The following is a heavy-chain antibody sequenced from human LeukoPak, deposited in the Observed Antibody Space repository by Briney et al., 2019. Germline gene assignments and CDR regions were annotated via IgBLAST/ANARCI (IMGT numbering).Heavy chain of an antibody. D-gene: IGHD1-26*01. CDR3: ARAKGSYY. J-gene: IGHJ4*02. V-gene: IGHV4-59*08. CDR2: FSDSGTT. Sequence: SETLSLTCTVSTASISSFYWSWIRQPPGKGLEWIGHFSDSGTTNYNPSFRNRLTMSVDTSKRQFSLKLTSVTAADTAVYYCARAKGSYYWGQGTLVTVSS. CDR1: TASISSFY.